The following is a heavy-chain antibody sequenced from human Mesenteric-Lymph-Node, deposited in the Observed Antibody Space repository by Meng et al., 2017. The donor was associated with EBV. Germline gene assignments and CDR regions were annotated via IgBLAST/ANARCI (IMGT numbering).Heavy chain of an antibody. Sequence: GQLVEAGGGVVQPGRALRLSRAASEFIFRSYTMHWVRQAPGKGLEWVAVMSSDESTKYYADSVKGRFTVSRDNSKNTLSLQMNSLRAEDTAVYYCARERRVGWGQGTLVTVSS. CDR3: ARERRVG. CDR1: EFIFRSYT. V-gene: IGHV3-30-3*01. J-gene: IGHJ4*02. CDR2: MSSDESTK.